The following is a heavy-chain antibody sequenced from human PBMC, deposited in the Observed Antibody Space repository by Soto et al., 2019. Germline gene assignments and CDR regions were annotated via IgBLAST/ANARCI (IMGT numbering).Heavy chain of an antibody. V-gene: IGHV1-2*02. CDR3: ARGGPYSSSGGYYYYGMDV. Sequence: GASVKVSCKASGYTFTGYYMHWVRQAPGQGLEWMGWINPNSGGTNYAQKFQGRVTMTRDTSISTAYMELSRLRSDDTAVYYCARGGPYSSSGGYYYYGMDVWGQGTTVTVSS. CDR1: GYTFTGYY. D-gene: IGHD6-6*01. J-gene: IGHJ6*02. CDR2: INPNSGGT.